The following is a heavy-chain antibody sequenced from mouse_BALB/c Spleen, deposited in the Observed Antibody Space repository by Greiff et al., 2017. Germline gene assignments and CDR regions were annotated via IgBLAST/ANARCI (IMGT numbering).Heavy chain of an antibody. V-gene: IGHV5-12-2*01. J-gene: IGHJ2*01. CDR3: ARQGVYGKRAMDY. Sequence: EVNLVESGGGLVQPGGSLKLSCAASGFTFSSYTMSWVRQTPEKRLEWVAYISNGGGSTYYPDTVKGRFTISRDNAKNTLYLQMSSLKSEDTAMYYCARQGVYGKRAMDYWGQGTTLTVSS. D-gene: IGHD2-1*01. CDR1: GFTFSSYT. CDR2: ISNGGGST.